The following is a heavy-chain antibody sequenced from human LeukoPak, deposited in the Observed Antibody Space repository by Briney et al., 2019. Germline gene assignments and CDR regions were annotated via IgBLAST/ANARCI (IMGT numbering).Heavy chain of an antibody. J-gene: IGHJ4*02. D-gene: IGHD2-2*01. CDR3: ARAPAALYSDS. V-gene: IGHV4-39*02. CDR1: GGSISSSRYY. CDR2: IYYTGST. Sequence: SETLSLTCTASGGSISSSRYYWGWIRQPPGKALEWIGSIYYTGSTYNNTSLKSRVTISVDTSKNQFSLRLSSVTAADTAVYYCARAPAALYSDSWGQGTLVTVSS.